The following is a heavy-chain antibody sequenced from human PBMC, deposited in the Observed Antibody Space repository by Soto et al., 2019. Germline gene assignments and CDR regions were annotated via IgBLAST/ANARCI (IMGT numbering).Heavy chain of an antibody. CDR2: ISPGSRYP. Sequence: PGGSLRLSCAGSGFTFGDSYMSWIRQAPGKGLEWLSYISPGSRYPAYADSVKGRFTISRDNAKRSLYLQMMSLTAEDAAIYYCVRGGGGGLFDPWGQGTMVTVSS. D-gene: IGHD2-15*01. J-gene: IGHJ5*02. CDR3: VRGGGGGLFDP. CDR1: GFTFGDSY. V-gene: IGHV3-11*06.